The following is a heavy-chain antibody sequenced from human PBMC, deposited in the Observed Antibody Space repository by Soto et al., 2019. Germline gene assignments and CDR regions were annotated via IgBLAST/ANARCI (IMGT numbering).Heavy chain of an antibody. CDR2: IYYSGST. D-gene: IGHD3-3*01. CDR3: SRKVVIIRGGFDH. CDR1: GGSVSRGSHY. V-gene: IGHV4-61*01. J-gene: IGHJ5*02. Sequence: QVQLQESGPGLVKPSETLSLTCTVSGGSVSRGSHYWRWIRQPPRKGLERIGYIYYSGSTRYNPSLESRVAISVDTSKNQLSLKLSSVTAADTAVYYCSRKVVIIRGGFDHRGQGTLVTVSS.